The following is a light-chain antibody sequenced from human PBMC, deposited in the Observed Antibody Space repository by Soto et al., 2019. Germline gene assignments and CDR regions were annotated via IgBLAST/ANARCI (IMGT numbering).Light chain of an antibody. CDR2: AAS. CDR1: QVISNY. V-gene: IGKV1-27*01. Sequence: DIQMTQSPSSLSASVGDRVTITCRASQVISNYLAWYQQKPGKVPKLLIYAASTLQSGVPSRFSGSGSGTDFTLTISSLQPEAVATYYCQTYNSAPLTFGGGTKVEIK. J-gene: IGKJ4*01. CDR3: QTYNSAPLT.